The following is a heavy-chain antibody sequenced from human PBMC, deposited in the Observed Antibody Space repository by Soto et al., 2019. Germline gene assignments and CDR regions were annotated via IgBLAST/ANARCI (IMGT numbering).Heavy chain of an antibody. D-gene: IGHD3-10*01. CDR3: AGFNGSGSYYYYYYYYMDV. J-gene: IGHJ6*03. Sequence: EVQLVESGGGLVQPGGSLRLSCAASGFTVSSNYMSWVRQAPGKGLEWVSVIYSGGSTYYADSVKGRFTISRHNSKNTLYLQMNSLRAEDTAVYYCAGFNGSGSYYYYYYYYMDVWCKGTTVTVAS. CDR2: IYSGGST. V-gene: IGHV3-53*04. CDR1: GFTVSSNY.